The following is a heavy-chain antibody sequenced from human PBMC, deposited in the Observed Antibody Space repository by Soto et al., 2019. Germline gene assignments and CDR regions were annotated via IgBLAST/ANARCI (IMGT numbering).Heavy chain of an antibody. Sequence: PGGSPRLSCAASGFTFSSYAMHWVRQAPGKGLEWVAVISYDGSNKYYADSVKGRFTISRDNSKNTLYLQMNSLRAEDTAVYYCARDRYCSGGSCYSDAFDIWGQRTMVNVS. D-gene: IGHD2-15*01. J-gene: IGHJ3*02. CDR3: ARDRYCSGGSCYSDAFDI. CDR2: ISYDGSNK. CDR1: GFTFSSYA. V-gene: IGHV3-30-3*01.